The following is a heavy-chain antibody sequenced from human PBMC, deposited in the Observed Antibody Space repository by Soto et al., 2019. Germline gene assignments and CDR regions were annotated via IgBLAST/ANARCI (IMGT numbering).Heavy chain of an antibody. D-gene: IGHD3-10*01. J-gene: IGHJ4*02. CDR2: IIPFHGVT. CDR1: GGTFSPYT. CDR3: TRDWEITVSTWSFGGF. V-gene: IGHV1-69*08. Sequence: QVQLVQSGAEVKKPGSSVKVSRKASGGTFSPYTINWVRQAPGQGLEWMGRIIPFHGVTNYAQKFQARVTITADKSTSTAYMELRGLRFEDTAMYYCTRDWEITVSTWSFGGFWGRGTLVTVSS.